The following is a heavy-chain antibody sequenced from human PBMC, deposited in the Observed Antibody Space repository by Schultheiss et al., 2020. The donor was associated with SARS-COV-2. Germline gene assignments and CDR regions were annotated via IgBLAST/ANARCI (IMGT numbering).Heavy chain of an antibody. J-gene: IGHJ4*02. CDR2: ISPYNDNT. Sequence: ASVKVSCKASGYTFTTYTIHWVRQAPGQGLEWVAWISPYNDNTNFAHTFQGRVTMTTDTSTSTAYMELRSLRSDDTAVYYCAAHIAVASKVLGYWGQGTLVTVSS. V-gene: IGHV1-18*01. D-gene: IGHD6-19*01. CDR3: AAHIAVASKVLGY. CDR1: GYTFTTYT.